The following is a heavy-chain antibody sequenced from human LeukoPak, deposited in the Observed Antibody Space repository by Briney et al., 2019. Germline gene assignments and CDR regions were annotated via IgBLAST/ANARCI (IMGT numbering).Heavy chain of an antibody. Sequence: GESLKISCKGSGYSFTSCWISWVRQVPGKGLEWMGRIDPSDSYTNYSPSFQGHVTMSADKSISTAYLQWSSLKASDTAMYYCARHSGGYGSGSYFSLWGQGTLVTVSS. J-gene: IGHJ4*02. CDR2: IDPSDSYT. CDR1: GYSFTSCW. CDR3: ARHSGGYGSGSYFSL. D-gene: IGHD3-10*01. V-gene: IGHV5-10-1*01.